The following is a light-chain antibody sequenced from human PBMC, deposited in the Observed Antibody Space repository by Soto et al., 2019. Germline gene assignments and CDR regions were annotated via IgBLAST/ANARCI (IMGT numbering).Light chain of an antibody. V-gene: IGKV3-11*01. CDR2: DAS. Sequence: VLTQSPATLSLSPGERATLSCRASQSVSSYLAWYQQKPGQAPRLLIYDASNRATGIPARFSGSGSGTDFTVTISSLQPEDFATYYCQQYNSYPRTFGQGTRLEIK. CDR3: QQYNSYPRT. CDR1: QSVSSY. J-gene: IGKJ5*01.